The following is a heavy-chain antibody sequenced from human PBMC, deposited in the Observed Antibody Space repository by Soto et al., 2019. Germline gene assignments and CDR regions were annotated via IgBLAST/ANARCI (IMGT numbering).Heavy chain of an antibody. CDR2: IYHSGST. CDR3: ARVPGDFWSGYYSWFDP. V-gene: IGHV4-30-2*01. D-gene: IGHD3-3*01. Sequence: SETLSLTCGVSGGSIRCGGYSWSWIWQPPGKGLECIGYIYHSGSTYYNPSLKSRVTISVDRSKNQFSLKMSSATAADTAVYYCARVPGDFWSGYYSWFDPWGQGTLVTVSS. CDR1: GGSIRCGGYS. J-gene: IGHJ5*02.